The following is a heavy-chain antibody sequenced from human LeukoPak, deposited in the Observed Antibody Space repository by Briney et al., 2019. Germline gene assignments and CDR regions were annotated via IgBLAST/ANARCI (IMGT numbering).Heavy chain of an antibody. CDR3: AKDGEWGGNDY. CDR2: ISSSNTI. J-gene: IGHJ4*02. D-gene: IGHD3-10*01. Sequence: PGGSLRLSCAASGFTFSSYEMNWVRQAPGKGLEWVSYISSSNTIYYADSVKGRFTISRDNAKNSLYLQMNSLRAEDTAVYYCAKDGEWGGNDYWGQGTLVTVSS. CDR1: GFTFSSYE. V-gene: IGHV3-48*03.